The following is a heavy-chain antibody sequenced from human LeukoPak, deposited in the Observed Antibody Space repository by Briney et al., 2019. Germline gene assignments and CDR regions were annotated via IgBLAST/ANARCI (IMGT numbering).Heavy chain of an antibody. CDR2: INPNSGGT. CDR1: GYTFTGYH. D-gene: IGHD2-15*01. V-gene: IGHV1-2*02. Sequence: ASVTVSCKASGYTFTGYHMHWVRLAPGQGLEWMGWINPNSGGTKNAQRFQGRVTMTRDTSISIVYMELSRLRSDDTAVYYCARDLLPPHFAFDYWGQGTLVTVS. J-gene: IGHJ4*02. CDR3: ARDLLPPHFAFDY.